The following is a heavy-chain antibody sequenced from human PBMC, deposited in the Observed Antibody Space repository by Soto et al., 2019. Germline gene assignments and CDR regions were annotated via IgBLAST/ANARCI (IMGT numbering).Heavy chain of an antibody. CDR1: RYTFTSYD. J-gene: IGHJ6*02. D-gene: IGHD3-10*01. CDR2: MNPNSGNT. V-gene: IGHV1-8*01. CDR3: ARVGTDYYGSGSLNYYYYGMDV. Sequence: ASVKVSCKASRYTFTSYDINWVRQATGQGLEWMGWMNPNSGNTGYAQKFQGRVTMTRNTSISTAYMELSSLRSEDTAVYYCARVGTDYYGSGSLNYYYYGMDVWGQGTTVTVSS.